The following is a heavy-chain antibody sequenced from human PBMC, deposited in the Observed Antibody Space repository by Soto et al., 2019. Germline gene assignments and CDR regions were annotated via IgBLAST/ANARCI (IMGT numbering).Heavy chain of an antibody. J-gene: IGHJ6*01. Sequence: QGQLVQSGAEVKKPGSSVTVSCKASGLTFSNYAVSWVRQAPGQGPEWMGGIVHLYGTTNYAQRFQGRLTITADEATSTTYMELSSLTFDGTAVYYCASRIVMMRDGVDVWGRGPSVTVSS. V-gene: IGHV1-69*01. CDR3: ASRIVMMRDGVDV. D-gene: IGHD2-21*01. CDR2: IVHLYGTT. CDR1: GLTFSNYA.